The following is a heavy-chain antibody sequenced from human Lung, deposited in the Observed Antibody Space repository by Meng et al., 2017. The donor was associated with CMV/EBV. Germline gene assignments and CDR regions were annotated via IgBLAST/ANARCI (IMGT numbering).Heavy chain of an antibody. D-gene: IGHD1-26*01. CDR1: GASISSYY. Sequence: LSCTVSGASISSYYWSWIRQPPGRGLEWIGNIHYSGSSNYNPSLKGRVTMSMATSEDQFSLRLNSVTAADTAVYYCARGHTNSGSFVGYYALDVWGQGXTVTVSS. CDR2: IHYSGSS. J-gene: IGHJ6*02. CDR3: ARGHTNSGSFVGYYALDV. V-gene: IGHV4-59*01.